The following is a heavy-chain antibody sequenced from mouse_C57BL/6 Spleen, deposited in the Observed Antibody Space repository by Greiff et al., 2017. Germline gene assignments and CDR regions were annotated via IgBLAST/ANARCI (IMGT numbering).Heavy chain of an antibody. CDR2: IRNKANNHAT. CDR3: TRSWLLHYYYAMDY. J-gene: IGHJ4*01. CDR1: GFTFSDAW. D-gene: IGHD2-3*01. Sequence: EVKLEESGGGLVQPGGSMKLSCAASGFTFSDAWMDWVRQSPEKGLEWVAEIRNKANNHATYYAESVKGRFTISRDDSKSSVYLQMNSLSAEDTGIYYCTRSWLLHYYYAMDYWGQGTSVTVSS. V-gene: IGHV6-6*01.